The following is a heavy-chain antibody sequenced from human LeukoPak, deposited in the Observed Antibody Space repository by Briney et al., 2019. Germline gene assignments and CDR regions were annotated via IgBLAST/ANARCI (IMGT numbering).Heavy chain of an antibody. CDR1: GFTFDDYA. CDR3: AKVGRIAAD. D-gene: IGHD6-13*01. Sequence: PGRSLSLSCAASGFTFDDYAMHWVRQAPGKGLEWVSGISWNSGSIGYADSVKGRFTISRDNAKNSLYLQMNSLRAEDTALYYCAKVGRIAADWGQGTLVTVSS. J-gene: IGHJ4*02. V-gene: IGHV3-9*01. CDR2: ISWNSGSI.